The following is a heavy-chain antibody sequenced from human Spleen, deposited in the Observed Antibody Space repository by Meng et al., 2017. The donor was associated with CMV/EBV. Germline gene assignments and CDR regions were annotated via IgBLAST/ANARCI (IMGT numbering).Heavy chain of an antibody. CDR1: GHTFTDYH. CDR3: AREGDFTGPSGY. D-gene: IGHD2-21*01. V-gene: IGHV1-2*06. Sequence: QVQLVQSGAGVKKPEASVKVSCKSSGHTFTDYHMHWVRQAPGQGLEWMGRINPNSGVTNYAQNFQGRVTITSDTSISTAYMELTRLRADDTAMYYCAREGDFTGPSGYWGQGTLVTVSS. J-gene: IGHJ4*02. CDR2: INPNSGVT.